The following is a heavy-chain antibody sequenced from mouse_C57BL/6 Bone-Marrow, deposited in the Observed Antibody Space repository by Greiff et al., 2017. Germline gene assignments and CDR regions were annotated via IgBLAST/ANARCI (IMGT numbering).Heavy chain of an antibody. D-gene: IGHD2-3*01. CDR2: IYPRSGNT. J-gene: IGHJ2*01. V-gene: IGHV1-81*01. CDR1: GSTFTSYG. Sequence: QVQLKESGAELARPGASVKLSCKASGSTFTSYGISWVKQRTGQGLEWIGEIYPRSGNTYYNEKFKGKATLTADKSSSTAYMELRSLTSEDSAVYFCARSPWLLRSDYWGQGTTLTVSS. CDR3: ARSPWLLRSDY.